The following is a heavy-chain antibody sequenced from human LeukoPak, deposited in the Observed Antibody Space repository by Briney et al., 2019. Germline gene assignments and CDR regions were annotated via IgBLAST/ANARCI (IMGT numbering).Heavy chain of an antibody. CDR2: ISSSSSYI. D-gene: IGHD5/OR15-5a*01. J-gene: IGHJ4*02. CDR1: GFTFSSYS. CDR3: ASSVGGFFDY. V-gene: IGHV3-21*01. Sequence: GGSLRLSCAASGFTFSSYSMNWVRQAPGKGLEWVSSISSSSSYIYYADSVKGRFTNSRDNAKNSLYLQMDSLRAEDTAVYYCASSVGGFFDYWGQGNLVTVSS.